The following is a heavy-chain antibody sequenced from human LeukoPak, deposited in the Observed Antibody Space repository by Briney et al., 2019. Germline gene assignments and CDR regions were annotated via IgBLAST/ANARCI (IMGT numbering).Heavy chain of an antibody. V-gene: IGHV1-69*01. J-gene: IGHJ4*02. Sequence: SVKVSCKASGGTFSSYAISWERQAPGQGLEWMGGIIPIFGTANYAQKFQGRVTITADESTSTAYMELSSLRSEDTAVYYCARAPRMVATYFDYWGQGTLVTVSS. CDR2: IIPIFGTA. CDR1: GGTFSSYA. D-gene: IGHD5-12*01. CDR3: ARAPRMVATYFDY.